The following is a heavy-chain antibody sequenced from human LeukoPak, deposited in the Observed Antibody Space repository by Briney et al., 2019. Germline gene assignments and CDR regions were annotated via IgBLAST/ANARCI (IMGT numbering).Heavy chain of an antibody. CDR1: GFTFTSYA. CDR2: ISRSGDST. V-gene: IGHV3-23*01. CDR3: ATRSYSAGRDF. Sequence: GGSLRLSCAASGFTFTSYAMTWVRQAPGKRLEWVSGISRSGDSTDYADSVKGRFTISRDNPKNMVYLQMNSLRVEDTAVYFCATRSYSAGRDFWGQGTLVTVSS. D-gene: IGHD6-13*01. J-gene: IGHJ4*02.